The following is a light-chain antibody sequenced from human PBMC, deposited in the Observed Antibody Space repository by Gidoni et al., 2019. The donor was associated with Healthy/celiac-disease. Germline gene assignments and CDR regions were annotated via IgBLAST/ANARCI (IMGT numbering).Light chain of an antibody. V-gene: IGKV4-1*01. CDR2: WAS. CDR1: QSVLYSSNNKNY. CDR3: QQYYSTPPAPYT. J-gene: IGKJ2*01. Sequence: DLVMTQSPDSLAVSLGERATINCKSSQSVLYSSNNKNYLAWYQQKPGQPPKLLIYWASTRESGVPDRFSGSGSGTDFTLTISSLQAEDVAVYYCQQYYSTPPAPYTFGQGTKLEIK.